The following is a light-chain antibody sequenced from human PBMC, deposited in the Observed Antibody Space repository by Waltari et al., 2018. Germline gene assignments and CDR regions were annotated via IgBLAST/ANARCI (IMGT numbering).Light chain of an antibody. CDR1: KLENKL. CDR2: QDT. Sequence: SYELTQAHSVSVSPGQPATITCSGDKLENKLTSWYQQKPGQSPVLVLYQDTKRPSGISERFSGSNSGDTATLTITGTQTTDEADYYCQAWDIKNVIFGGGTKLTVL. CDR3: QAWDIKNVI. V-gene: IGLV3-1*01. J-gene: IGLJ2*01.